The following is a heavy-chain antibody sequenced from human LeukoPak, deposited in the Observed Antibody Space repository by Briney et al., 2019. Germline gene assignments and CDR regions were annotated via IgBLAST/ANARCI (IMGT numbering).Heavy chain of an antibody. CDR2: IIPIFGTA. D-gene: IGHD3-22*01. CDR3: ARVGYYDSSGYRPGAFDI. CDR1: GGTFSSYA. V-gene: IGHV1-69*05. J-gene: IGHJ3*02. Sequence: PGASVKVSCKASGGTFSSYAISWVRQAPGQGLEWMGGIIPIFGTANYAQKFQGRVTITTDESTSTAYMELSSLRSEDTAVYYCARVGYYDSSGYRPGAFDIWGQGTMVTVSS.